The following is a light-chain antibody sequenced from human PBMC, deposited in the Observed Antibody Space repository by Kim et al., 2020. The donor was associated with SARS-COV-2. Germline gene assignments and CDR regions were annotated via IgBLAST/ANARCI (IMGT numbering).Light chain of an antibody. CDR3: QQYHWWPLT. V-gene: IGKV3-15*01. J-gene: IGKJ4*01. CDR1: QALSGR. Sequence: VSPGEGVTRSCRASQALSGRLAWFQQKPGQAPRLLIYDTSTRATDIPARFSGRGSGTEFTLTISSLQSEDFAVYYCQQYHWWPLTFGGGTKVDIK. CDR2: DTS.